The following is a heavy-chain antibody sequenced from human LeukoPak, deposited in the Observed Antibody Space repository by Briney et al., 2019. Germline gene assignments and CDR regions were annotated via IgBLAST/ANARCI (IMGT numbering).Heavy chain of an antibody. CDR2: IIPIFGTA. CDR1: GGTFSSYA. CDR3: ARDLPRDIVVVPAAPTMWFDP. J-gene: IGHJ5*02. Sequence: ASVKVSCTASGGTFSSYAISWVRQAPGQGLEWMGGIIPIFGTANYAQKFQGRVTITADESTSTAYMELSSLRSEDTAVYYCARDLPRDIVVVPAAPTMWFDPWGQGTLVTVSS. V-gene: IGHV1-69*13. D-gene: IGHD2-2*01.